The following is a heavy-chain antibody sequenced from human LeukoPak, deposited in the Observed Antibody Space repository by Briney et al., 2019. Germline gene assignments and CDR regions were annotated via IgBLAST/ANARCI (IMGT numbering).Heavy chain of an antibody. D-gene: IGHD3-22*01. CDR1: GGSFSGYY. CDR3: AREMYDSGGYRVSYFDY. Sequence: SETLSLTCAVYGGSFSGYYWSWIRQPAGKGLEWIGRIYTSGSTNYNPSLKRRVTISVDTSKNQFSLKLSSVTAADTAVYYCAREMYDSGGYRVSYFDYWGQGTLVTVSS. V-gene: IGHV4-4*07. J-gene: IGHJ4*02. CDR2: IYTSGST.